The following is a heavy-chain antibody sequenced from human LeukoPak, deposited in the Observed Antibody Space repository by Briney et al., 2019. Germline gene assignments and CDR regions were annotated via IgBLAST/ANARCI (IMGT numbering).Heavy chain of an antibody. J-gene: IGHJ4*02. V-gene: IGHV4-59*02. CDR1: GGSVSGYY. D-gene: IGHD1-1*01. Sequence: SETLSLTCTVSGGSVSGYYWSWIREPPGKGLEWIGYLYNDGSTSYNSSLKRRVTISVDTSKNQFSLKLSSVTAADTAVYYCARAQLELRIWGQGTLVTVSS. CDR3: ARAQLELRI. CDR2: LYNDGST.